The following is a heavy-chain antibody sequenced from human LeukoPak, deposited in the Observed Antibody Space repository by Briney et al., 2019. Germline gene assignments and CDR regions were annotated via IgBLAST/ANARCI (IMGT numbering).Heavy chain of an antibody. J-gene: IGHJ4*02. D-gene: IGHD6-13*01. CDR2: ISTYSADT. V-gene: IGHV1-18*04. CDR3: ARGRAPADDFDY. CDR1: GNTFTNYG. Sequence: ASVKVSCKASGNTFTNYGISWVRQAPGQGLEWMGWISTYSADTKYAQKLQGRVTVTTDTSTSTAYMELRSLRSDDTAVYYCARGRAPADDFDYWGQGTLVTVSS.